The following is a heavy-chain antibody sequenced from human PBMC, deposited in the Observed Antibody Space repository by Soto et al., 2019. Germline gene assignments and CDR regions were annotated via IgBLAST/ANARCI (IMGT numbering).Heavy chain of an antibody. D-gene: IGHD4-17*01. V-gene: IGHV1-69*02. Sequence: ASVKVSCKASGGTFSSYTISWVRQAPGQGLEWMGRIIHILGIANYAQKFQGRVTITADNSTSTAYMELSSLRSEDTAVYYCASSYGDHPGADCYYYYYMDVWGKGTTVTVSS. CDR1: GGTFSSYT. CDR3: ASSYGDHPGADCYYYYYMDV. J-gene: IGHJ6*03. CDR2: IIHILGIA.